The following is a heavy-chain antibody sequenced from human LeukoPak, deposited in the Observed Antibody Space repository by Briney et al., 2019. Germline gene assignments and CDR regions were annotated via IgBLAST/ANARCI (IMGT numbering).Heavy chain of an antibody. V-gene: IGHV3-7*01. CDR2: IKQDGSEK. Sequence: GGSLRLSCAASGFTFSSYWMSWVCQAPGKGLEWVANIKQDGSEKYYVDSVKGRFTISRDNAKNSLYLQMNSLRAEDTAVYYCARGSGSYLGVFDYWGQGTLVTVSS. CDR1: GFTFSSYW. CDR3: ARGSGSYLGVFDY. J-gene: IGHJ4*02. D-gene: IGHD1-26*01.